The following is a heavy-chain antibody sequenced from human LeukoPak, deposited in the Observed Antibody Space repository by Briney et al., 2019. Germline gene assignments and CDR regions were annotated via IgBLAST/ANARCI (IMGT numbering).Heavy chain of an antibody. J-gene: IGHJ6*03. CDR2: ISGSGGTT. CDR3: AKSIEGVVRGTYYYYSYMDV. Sequence: GGSLRLSCAASGLTFSSDGMSWVRQAPGKGLEWGSVISGSGGTTYYADSVKGRFTTSRDNSKKTLYLQMNSLGAEDTAVYYCAKSIEGVVRGTYYYYSYMDVWGKGTTVTVSS. V-gene: IGHV3-23*01. CDR1: GLTFSSDG. D-gene: IGHD3-3*01.